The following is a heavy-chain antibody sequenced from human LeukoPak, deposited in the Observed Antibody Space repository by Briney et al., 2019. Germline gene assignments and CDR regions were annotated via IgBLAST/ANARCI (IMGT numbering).Heavy chain of an antibody. CDR1: GFSFSSYA. CDR3: ARFETCQCDDVFDI. J-gene: IGHJ3*02. Sequence: GGSLRLSCAASGFSFSSYAMNWVRQAPGQGLEWVSSITSSSSSTYYADSVKGRFTISRDNAKNSLYLQMNILRAEDTAVYFCARFETCQCDDVFDIWGQGTMVTVSS. D-gene: IGHD3-9*01. V-gene: IGHV3-21*01. CDR2: ITSSSSST.